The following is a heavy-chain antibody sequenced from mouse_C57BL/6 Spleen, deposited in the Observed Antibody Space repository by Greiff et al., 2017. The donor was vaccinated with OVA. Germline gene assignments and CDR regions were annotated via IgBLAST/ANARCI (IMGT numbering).Heavy chain of an antibody. CDR2: IYPSDSET. J-gene: IGHJ2*01. CDR1: GYTFTSYW. CDR3: ARGGLLPYFDY. Sequence: QVQLKQPGAELVRPGSSVKLSCKASGYTFTSYWMDWVKQRPGQGLEWIGNIYPSDSETHYNQKFKDKATLTVDKSSSTAYMQLSSLTSEDSAVDYCARGGLLPYFDYWGQGTTLTVSS. V-gene: IGHV1-61*01. D-gene: IGHD1-1*01.